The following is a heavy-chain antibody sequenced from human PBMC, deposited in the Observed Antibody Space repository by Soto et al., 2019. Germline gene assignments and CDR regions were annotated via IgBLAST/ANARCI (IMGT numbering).Heavy chain of an antibody. J-gene: IGHJ4*02. V-gene: IGHV3-23*01. CDR1: GFTFSAYA. Sequence: EVQLLESGGGLVQPGGSLRLSCAASGFTFSAYAMSWVRQAPGKGLEWVSAISGTSPSTYYADSVQGRFTISRDSSRKTLFLQRNTLRAEDTAVKFCAIRHFGVEYWGQGTQVTVPS. CDR3: AIRHFGVEY. D-gene: IGHD2-21*01. CDR2: ISGTSPST.